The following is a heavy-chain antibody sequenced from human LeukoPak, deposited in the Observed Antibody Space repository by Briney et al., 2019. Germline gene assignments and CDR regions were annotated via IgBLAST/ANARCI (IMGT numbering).Heavy chain of an antibody. V-gene: IGHV3-48*04. CDR3: AREAESGYDYGYYYGMDV. J-gene: IGHJ6*02. CDR1: EFTFSDYW. D-gene: IGHD5-12*01. CDR2: ISSSSSTI. Sequence: GGSLTLSCAASEFTFSDYWMTWVRQAPGKGLEWVSYISSSSSTIYYADSVKGRFTISRDNAKNSLYLQMNSLRAEDTAVYYCAREAESGYDYGYYYGMDVWGQGTTVTVSS.